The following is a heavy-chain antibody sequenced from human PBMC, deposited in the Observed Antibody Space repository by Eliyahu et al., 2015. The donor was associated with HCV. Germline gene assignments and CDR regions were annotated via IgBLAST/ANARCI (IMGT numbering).Heavy chain of an antibody. J-gene: IGHJ4*02. V-gene: IGHV1-69*06. CDR1: GGTISSYV. CDR3: ARQSVGATFDY. Sequence: QLVQSGAEVKKPGSSVKVSCKASGGTISSYVVSWVRQAPGQGLEWMGSVIPMFGTTDYAPKFQDRVTITADKSTDTAYMELSRLRSEDTAIYYCARQSVGATFDYWGQGTLVTVSS. CDR2: VIPMFGTT. D-gene: IGHD1-26*01.